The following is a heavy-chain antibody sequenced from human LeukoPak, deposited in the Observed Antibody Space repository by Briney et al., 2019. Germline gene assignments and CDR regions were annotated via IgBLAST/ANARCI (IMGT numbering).Heavy chain of an antibody. Sequence: ASVKVSCKASGGTFSNYAISWARQAPGQRLEWMGRIIPIRAIANYAQKFQGRVTITAVKSTSTVYMELSSLRSEDTAVYYCARGEYYGSGSYYNGAFDSWGQGTMVTVSS. J-gene: IGHJ3*02. V-gene: IGHV1-69*04. CDR3: ARGEYYGSGSYYNGAFDS. CDR2: IIPIRAIA. CDR1: GGTFSNYA. D-gene: IGHD3-10*01.